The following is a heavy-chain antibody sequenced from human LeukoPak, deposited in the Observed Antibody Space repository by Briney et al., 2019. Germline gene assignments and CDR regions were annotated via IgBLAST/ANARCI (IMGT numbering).Heavy chain of an antibody. D-gene: IGHD3-9*01. CDR2: IKSKTDGGTT. V-gene: IGHV3-15*01. J-gene: IGHJ4*02. CDR3: AKDSRACIFDY. Sequence: PGGSLRLSCAASGFTFSNAWMSWVRQAPGKGLEWVGRIKSKTDGGTTDYAAPVKGRFTISRDDSKNTLYLQMNSLRAEDTAVYYCAKDSRACIFDYWGQGTLVTVSS. CDR1: GFTFSNAW.